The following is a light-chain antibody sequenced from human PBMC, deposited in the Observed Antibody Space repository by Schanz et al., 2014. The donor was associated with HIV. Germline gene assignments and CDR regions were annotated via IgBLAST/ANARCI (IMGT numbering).Light chain of an antibody. CDR2: GAS. CDR3: QQYGSSPWT. Sequence: EVVMTQSPATLSLSPGERATLSCRASQSVSSNLAWYQQKPGQAPRLLIYGASSRATGIPGRFSGSGSGTDFTLTISRVEPEDFAVYYCQQYGSSPWTFGQGTRVDVK. V-gene: IGKV3-20*01. CDR1: QSVSSN. J-gene: IGKJ1*01.